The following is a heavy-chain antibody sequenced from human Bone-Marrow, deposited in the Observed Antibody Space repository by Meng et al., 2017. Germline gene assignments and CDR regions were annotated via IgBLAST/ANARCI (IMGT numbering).Heavy chain of an antibody. J-gene: IGHJ4*02. D-gene: IGHD3-22*01. CDR2: TYYRSKWYT. V-gene: IGHV6-1*01. CDR1: GDSVSSNSAA. CDR3: ARGDYSSSPSF. Sequence: QAQLQPSGPGLVKPPQPLSLTCAISGDSVSSNSAAWHWIRQSPSRGLEWLGRTYYRSKWYTDYAVSVKSRITINPDTSKNQFSLQLNSVTPEDTAVYYCARGDYSSSPSFWGQGTLVTVSS.